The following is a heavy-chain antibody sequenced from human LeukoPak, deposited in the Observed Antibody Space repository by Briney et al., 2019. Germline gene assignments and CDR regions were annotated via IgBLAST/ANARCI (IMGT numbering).Heavy chain of an antibody. V-gene: IGHV3-30*02. J-gene: IGHJ4*02. D-gene: IGHD6-13*01. CDR2: IRNDGSNK. CDR3: AKDHPYGYSSSWYSFDY. CDR1: GFTFSSYG. Sequence: GGSLRLSCAASGFTFSSYGMHWVRQAPGKGLEWVAFIRNDGSNKYYADSVKGRFTISRDNSKNTLYLQMNSLRAEDTAVYYCAKDHPYGYSSSWYSFDYWGQGTLVTVSS.